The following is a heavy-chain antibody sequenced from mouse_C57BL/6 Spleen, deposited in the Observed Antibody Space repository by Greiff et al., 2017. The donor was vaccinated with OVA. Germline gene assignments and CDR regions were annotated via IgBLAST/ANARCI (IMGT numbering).Heavy chain of an antibody. J-gene: IGHJ4*01. CDR3: AFYYYGSRNYYAMDY. Sequence: QVQLQQPGAELVKPGASVKMSCKASGYTFTSYWITWVKQRPGQGLEWIGDIYPGSGSTNYNEKFKSKATLTVDTSSSTAYMQLSSLTSEDSAVYYCAFYYYGSRNYYAMDYWGQGTSVTVSS. D-gene: IGHD1-1*01. V-gene: IGHV1-55*01. CDR1: GYTFTSYW. CDR2: IYPGSGST.